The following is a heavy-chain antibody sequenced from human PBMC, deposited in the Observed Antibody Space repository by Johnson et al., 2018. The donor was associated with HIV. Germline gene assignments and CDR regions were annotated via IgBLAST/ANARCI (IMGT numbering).Heavy chain of an antibody. Sequence: QVQLVESGGDVVQPGRSLRLSCAASGFTFSSYAMHWVRQAPGKGLEWVAVISYDGSNKYYADSVKGRFTISRDNSKNTLYLQMNSLRAEDTAVYYCARDGQDRDDAFDIWGQGTMVTVSS. CDR3: ARDGQDRDDAFDI. J-gene: IGHJ3*02. D-gene: IGHD3-22*01. V-gene: IGHV3-30*14. CDR1: GFTFSSYA. CDR2: ISYDGSNK.